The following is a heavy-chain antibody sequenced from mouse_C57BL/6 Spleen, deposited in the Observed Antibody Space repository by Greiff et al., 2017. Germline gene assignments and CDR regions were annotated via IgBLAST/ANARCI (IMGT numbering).Heavy chain of an antibody. Sequence: QVQLQQPGAELVKPGASVKLSCKASGYTFTSYWMQWVKQRPGQGLEWIGEIDPSDSYTNYNQKFKGKATLTVDTSSSTAYMQLSSLTSEDSAVDYCAREDGNHSYYCDYWGQGTTLTVSS. CDR2: IDPSDSYT. D-gene: IGHD2-1*01. V-gene: IGHV1-50*01. J-gene: IGHJ2*01. CDR3: AREDGNHSYYCDY. CDR1: GYTFTSYW.